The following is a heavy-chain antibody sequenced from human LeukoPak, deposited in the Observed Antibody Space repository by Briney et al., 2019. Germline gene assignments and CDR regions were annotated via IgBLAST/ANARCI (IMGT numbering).Heavy chain of an antibody. CDR3: ARPHGKTQLWLMGY. CDR1: GFTFSSYA. J-gene: IGHJ4*02. V-gene: IGHV3-30-3*01. D-gene: IGHD5-18*01. Sequence: GGSLRLSCAASGFTFSSYAMHWVHQAPGKGLEWVAVISYDGSNKYYADSVKGRFTISRDNSKNTLYLQMNSLRAEDTAVYYCARPHGKTQLWLMGYWGQGTLVTVSS. CDR2: ISYDGSNK.